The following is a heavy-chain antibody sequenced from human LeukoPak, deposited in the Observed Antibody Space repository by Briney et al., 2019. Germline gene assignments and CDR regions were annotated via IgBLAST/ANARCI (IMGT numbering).Heavy chain of an antibody. CDR3: ARGFDSSGYYPVYFDY. CDR2: INPNSGGT. J-gene: IGHJ4*02. CDR1: GYTFTGYY. D-gene: IGHD3-22*01. Sequence: ASVKVSCKASGYTFTGYYMHWVRQAPGQGLEWMGWINPNSGGTNYAQKFQGRVTMTRDTSTSTVYMELSSLRSEDTAIYYCARGFDSSGYYPVYFDYWGQGTLVTVSS. V-gene: IGHV1-2*02.